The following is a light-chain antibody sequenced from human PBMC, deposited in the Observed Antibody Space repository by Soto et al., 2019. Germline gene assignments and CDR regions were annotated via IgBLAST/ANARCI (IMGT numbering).Light chain of an antibody. Sequence: EIVMTQSPPTLSVSPGESATLSCWASQSIRSKLAWYQLRPGQAPRLLIYGAFTRATGVPARFSGSGSGTEFTLTITSLQSEDFAVYYCQQYHTWPPLTFGGGTKVEIK. V-gene: IGKV3-15*01. CDR1: QSIRSK. CDR2: GAF. J-gene: IGKJ4*01. CDR3: QQYHTWPPLT.